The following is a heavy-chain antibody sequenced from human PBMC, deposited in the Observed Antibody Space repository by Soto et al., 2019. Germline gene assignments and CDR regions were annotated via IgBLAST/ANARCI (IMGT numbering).Heavy chain of an antibody. CDR3: VKERADFVTVPHATSGMDV. CDR1: GFTFNKFG. CDR2: VSYVGNHD. V-gene: IGHV3-30*18. J-gene: IGHJ6*02. Sequence: QVHLVESGGGVVQPGGSLRLSCTASGFTFNKFGMHWVRQTPGKGLEWVAAVSYVGNHDFYADSVRGRLIISRDNSKNTLYLQLNTLKPDDTAVYYCVKERADFVTVPHATSGMDVWGPGTTVTVSS. D-gene: IGHD3-3*01.